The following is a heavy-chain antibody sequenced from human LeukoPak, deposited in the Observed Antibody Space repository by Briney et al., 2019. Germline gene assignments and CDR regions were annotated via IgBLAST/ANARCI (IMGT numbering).Heavy chain of an antibody. CDR2: ISYDGSNK. CDR1: GFTFSSYA. D-gene: IGHD6-19*01. J-gene: IGHJ4*02. V-gene: IGHV3-30-3*01. CDR3: ARDKEGDSSGWYVIGY. Sequence: PGRSLRLSCAASGFTFSSYAMHWVRQAPGKGLEWVPVISYDGSNKYYADSVKGRFTISRDNSKNTLYLQMNSLRAEDTAVYYCARDKEGDSSGWYVIGYWGQGTLVTVSS.